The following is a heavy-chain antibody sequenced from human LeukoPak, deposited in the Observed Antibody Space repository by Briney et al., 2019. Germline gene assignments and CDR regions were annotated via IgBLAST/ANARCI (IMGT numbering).Heavy chain of an antibody. J-gene: IGHJ4*02. CDR1: GGSISSYY. CDR3: ARTFDSSWFDY. V-gene: IGHV4-59*01. Sequence: PSETLSLTCTVSGGSISSYYWSWTRQPPGKGLEWIGYIYYSGSTNYNPSLKSRVTISVDTSKNQFSLKLSSVTAADTAVYYCARTFDSSWFDYWGQGTLVTVSS. D-gene: IGHD6-13*01. CDR2: IYYSGST.